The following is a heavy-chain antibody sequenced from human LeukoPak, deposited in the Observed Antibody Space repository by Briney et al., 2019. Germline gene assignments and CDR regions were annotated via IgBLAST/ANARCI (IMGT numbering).Heavy chain of an antibody. CDR2: INSDGSST. J-gene: IGHJ5*02. V-gene: IGHV3-74*01. D-gene: IGHD3-22*01. CDR3: ARGGIWTYYYDSSGYSGWFDP. Sequence: GGSLRLSCAASGFTLSSYWMHWVRQAPGKGLVWVSRINSDGSSTSYADSVKGRFTISRDNAKNTLYLQMNSLRAEDTAVYYCARGGIWTYYYDSSGYSGWFDPWGQGTLVTVSS. CDR1: GFTLSSYW.